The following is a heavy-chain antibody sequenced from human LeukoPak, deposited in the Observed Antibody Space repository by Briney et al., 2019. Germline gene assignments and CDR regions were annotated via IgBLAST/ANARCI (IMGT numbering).Heavy chain of an antibody. CDR1: GGSLTSYY. D-gene: IGHD3-10*01. CDR3: AKVTYGSGTYGAFDS. J-gene: IGHJ4*02. CDR2: IYYSGYT. Sequence: SETLSLTCSVSGGSLTSYYWSWIQQPPGKGLEYIGYIYYSGYTKYNPSLKSRVTISVDTSKNQFSLKLSSVTAADTAVYYCAKVTYGSGTYGAFDSWGQGTLVTVSS. V-gene: IGHV4-59*12.